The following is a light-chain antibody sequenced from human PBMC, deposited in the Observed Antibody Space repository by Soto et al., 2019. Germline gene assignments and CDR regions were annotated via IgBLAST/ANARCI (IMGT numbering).Light chain of an antibody. CDR3: QQYYNWPRT. Sequence: EIVMTQSPGTLSLSPGDTATLSCRASQSLGSDLAWYQQKPGQAPRLLIFGASARPTGIPAKISGIGSGTEFTLTSSSLRSGDFAVYFCQQYYNWPRTFGQGTKVEI. CDR1: QSLGSD. V-gene: IGKV3-15*01. J-gene: IGKJ1*01. CDR2: GAS.